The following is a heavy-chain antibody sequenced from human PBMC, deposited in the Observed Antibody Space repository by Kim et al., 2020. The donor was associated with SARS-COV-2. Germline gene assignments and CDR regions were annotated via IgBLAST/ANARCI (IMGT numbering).Heavy chain of an antibody. J-gene: IGHJ3*02. V-gene: IGHV3-30*04. CDR1: GFTFSSYA. CDR2: ISYDGSNK. CDR3: ARDREPLEFMVRGVMMTYAFDI. Sequence: GGSLRLSCAASGFTFSSYAMHWVRQAPGKGLEWVAVISYDGSNKYYADSVKGRFTISRDNSKNTLYLQMNSLRAEDTAVYYCARDREPLEFMVRGVMMTYAFDIWGQGTMVTVSS. D-gene: IGHD3-10*01.